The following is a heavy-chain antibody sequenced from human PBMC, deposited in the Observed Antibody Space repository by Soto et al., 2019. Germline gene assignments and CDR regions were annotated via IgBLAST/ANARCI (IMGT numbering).Heavy chain of an antibody. CDR3: AKSVVPAAFIHFYSYGMDV. V-gene: IGHV3-30*18. CDR1: GFTFSSYG. Sequence: QVQLVESGGGVVQPGRSLRLSCAASGFTFSSYGMHWVRQAPGKGLEWVAVISYDGSTKYYADSVKGRFTISRDNSKNTLYLQMNSLRAEDTAVYSCAKSVVPAAFIHFYSYGMDVWGQGTTVTVSS. J-gene: IGHJ6*01. D-gene: IGHD2-2*01. CDR2: ISYDGSTK.